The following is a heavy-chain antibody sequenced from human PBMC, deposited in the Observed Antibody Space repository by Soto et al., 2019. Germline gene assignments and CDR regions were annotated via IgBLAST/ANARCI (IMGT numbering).Heavy chain of an antibody. D-gene: IGHD3-10*01. V-gene: IGHV1-69*13. CDR1: GGTFSSYA. CDR2: IIPIFGTA. CDR3: GSYLANYGPYYYYGMDA. Sequence: ASVKVSWKAAGGTFSSYAISWGRQAPGQGLEWMGGIIPIFGTANYAQKFQGRVTITADESTSTAYMELSSLRSEDTAVYYCGSYLANYGPYYYYGMDAWGQGTTVTVSS. J-gene: IGHJ6*02.